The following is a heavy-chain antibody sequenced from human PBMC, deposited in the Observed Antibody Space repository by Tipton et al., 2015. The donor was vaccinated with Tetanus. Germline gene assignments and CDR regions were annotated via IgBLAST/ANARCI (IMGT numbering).Heavy chain of an antibody. V-gene: IGHV1-69*06. Sequence: QLVQSGAEVKKPGSSVKVSCKASGGTFSSYAISWVRQAPGQGLEWMGGIIPIFGTANYAQKFQGRVTITADKSTSTAYMELSSLRSEDTAVYYCAGGVYYDSSGYYLEVGWFDPWGQGTLVTVSS. CDR3: AGGVYYDSSGYYLEVGWFDP. CDR1: GGTFSSYA. CDR2: IIPIFGTA. J-gene: IGHJ5*02. D-gene: IGHD3-22*01.